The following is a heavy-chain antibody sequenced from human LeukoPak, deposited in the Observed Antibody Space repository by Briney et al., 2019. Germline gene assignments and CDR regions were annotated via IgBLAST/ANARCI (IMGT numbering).Heavy chain of an antibody. V-gene: IGHV3-23*01. CDR2: ISGSGGST. D-gene: IGHD3-10*01. CDR3: AKEGPNMVRGVIITRRYYFDY. Sequence: PGGSLRLSCAASGFTFSSYSMSWVRQAPGKGLEWVSAISGSGGSTYYTDSVKGRRTLSRDNSKNTLYLQMNSLRAEDTAVYYCAKEGPNMVRGVIITRRYYFDYWGQGTLVTVSS. J-gene: IGHJ4*02. CDR1: GFTFSSYS.